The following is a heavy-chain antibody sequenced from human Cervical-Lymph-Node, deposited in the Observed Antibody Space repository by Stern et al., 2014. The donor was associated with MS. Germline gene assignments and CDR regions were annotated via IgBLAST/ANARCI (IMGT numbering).Heavy chain of an antibody. J-gene: IGHJ4*02. CDR3: AASPISVRHY. CDR1: GFTFSTYA. Sequence: VQLVESGGGVVQPGRSLRLSCAASGFTFSTYAMHWVRQAPGRGLAWLAVISHDGGRGYYADSVKGRFTISSDESKNTLLLPMNNLRTEDSAVYYCAASPISVRHYWGQGTLVVVSS. V-gene: IGHV3-30-3*01. CDR2: ISHDGGRG. D-gene: IGHD6-19*01.